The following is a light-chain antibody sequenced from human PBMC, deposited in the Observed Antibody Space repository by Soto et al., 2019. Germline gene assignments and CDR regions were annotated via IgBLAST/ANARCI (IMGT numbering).Light chain of an antibody. Sequence: DIQVTQSPSSLSASVGDRVTITCRASQDISGHLAWYQQKPGKVPKRLIYEASTLQSRVPSRFSASGSGTDFNLTISSLQPEDVATYYCQKYKGTPRTFGQGTKVELK. CDR3: QKYKGTPRT. CDR2: EAS. V-gene: IGKV1-27*01. J-gene: IGKJ1*01. CDR1: QDISGH.